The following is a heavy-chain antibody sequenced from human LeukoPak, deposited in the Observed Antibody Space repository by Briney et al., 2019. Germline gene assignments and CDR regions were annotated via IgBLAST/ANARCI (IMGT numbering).Heavy chain of an antibody. Sequence: VKPSETLSLTCTVSGGSISSYYWSWIRQPPGKGLEWIGYIYYSGSTNYNPSLKSRVTISVDTSKNQFSLKLSSVTAADTAVYYCASRTMMVGSFDYWGQGTLVTVSS. CDR1: GGSISSYY. CDR3: ASRTMMVGSFDY. V-gene: IGHV4-59*01. D-gene: IGHD3-22*01. CDR2: IYYSGST. J-gene: IGHJ4*02.